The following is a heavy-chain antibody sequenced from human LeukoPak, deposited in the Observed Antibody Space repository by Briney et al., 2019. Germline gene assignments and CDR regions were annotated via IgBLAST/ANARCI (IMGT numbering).Heavy chain of an antibody. D-gene: IGHD3-10*01. J-gene: IGHJ4*02. V-gene: IGHV3-23*01. CDR1: GFTFSSYG. CDR3: AKDDAWLRFGE. Sequence: GGSLRLSCAASGFTFSSYGMTWVRQAPGKGLEWVSGISPSGDITYYADSVKGRFTISRDNSKNTLYLEVISLTAEDTAVYYCAKDDAWLRFGEWSQGTLVTVSS. CDR2: ISPSGDIT.